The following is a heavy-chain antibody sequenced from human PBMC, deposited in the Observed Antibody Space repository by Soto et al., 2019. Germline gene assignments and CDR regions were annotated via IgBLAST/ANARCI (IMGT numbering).Heavy chain of an antibody. V-gene: IGHV1-69*04. CDR3: ARDSLPGSGSYDYYGMDV. J-gene: IGHJ6*02. Sequence: GASVKVSCKASGGTFSSYTISWVRQAPGQGLEWMGRIIPILGIANYAQKFQGRVTITADKSTSTAYMELSSLRSEDTAVYYCARDSLPGSGSYDYYGMDVWGQGTTVTVSS. CDR1: GGTFSSYT. D-gene: IGHD1-26*01. CDR2: IIPILGIA.